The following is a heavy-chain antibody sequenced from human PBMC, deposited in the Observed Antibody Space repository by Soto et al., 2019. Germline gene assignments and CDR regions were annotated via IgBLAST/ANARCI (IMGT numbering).Heavy chain of an antibody. CDR2: ISYDGSNK. D-gene: IGHD2-15*01. CDR3: ARVDIVVVVAATYGMDV. V-gene: IGHV3-30-3*01. Sequence: VQLVESGGGVVQPGRSLRLSCAASGFTFSSYAMHWVRQAPGKGLEWVAVISYDGSNKYYADSVKGRFTISRDNSKNTLYLQMNSLRAEDTAVYYCARVDIVVVVAATYGMDVWGQGTTVTVSS. CDR1: GFTFSSYA. J-gene: IGHJ6*02.